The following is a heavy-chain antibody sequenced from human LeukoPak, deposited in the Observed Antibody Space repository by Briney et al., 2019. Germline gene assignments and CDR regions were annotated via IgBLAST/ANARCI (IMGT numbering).Heavy chain of an antibody. D-gene: IGHD6-13*01. CDR2: VYHSGTT. CDR3: AREMWSAAATTYDWFDP. V-gene: IGHV4-38-2*02. CDR1: GNSISSGYY. J-gene: IGHJ5*02. Sequence: SETLSLTCTVSGNSISSGYYWGWIRQPPGKGLECIGSVYHSGTTYYSPSLKTRVTISVDASKNQFSLKLSSVTAADTAVYYCAREMWSAAATTYDWFDPWGQGTLVTVSS.